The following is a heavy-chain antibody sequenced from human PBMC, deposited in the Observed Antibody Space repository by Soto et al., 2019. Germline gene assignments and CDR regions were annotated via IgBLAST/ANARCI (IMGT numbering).Heavy chain of an antibody. CDR2: ISYDGSNK. CDR3: AREGNMINAFDI. D-gene: IGHD3-22*01. CDR1: GFTFSSYA. Sequence: PGGSLRLSCAASGFTFSSYAMHWVRQAPGKGLEWVAVISYDGSNKYYADSVKGRFTISRDNSKNTLYLQMNSLRAEDTAVYYCAREGNMINAFDIWGQGTMVNASS. J-gene: IGHJ3*02. V-gene: IGHV3-30-3*01.